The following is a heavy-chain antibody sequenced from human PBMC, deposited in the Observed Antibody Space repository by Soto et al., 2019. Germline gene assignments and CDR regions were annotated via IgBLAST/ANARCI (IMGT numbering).Heavy chain of an antibody. CDR2: INPNSGGT. D-gene: IGHD5-18*01. CDR3: AREISDTAMVTTSNYYYGMDV. J-gene: IGHJ6*02. V-gene: IGHV1-2*04. Sequence: ASVTVSCQASGYTFTGYYMHWVRQAPGQGLEWMGWINPNSGGTNYAQKFQGWVTMTRDTSISTAYMELSRLRSDDTAVYYCAREISDTAMVTTSNYYYGMDVWGQGTTVTVSS. CDR1: GYTFTGYY.